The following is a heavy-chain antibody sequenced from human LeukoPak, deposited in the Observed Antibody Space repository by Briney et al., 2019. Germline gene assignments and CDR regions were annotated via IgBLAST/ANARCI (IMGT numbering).Heavy chain of an antibody. CDR1: GYTLTGYS. D-gene: IGHD3-22*01. CDR2: INPNSGGT. Sequence: GASVKVSCKASGYTLTGYSMHWVRQAPGQGLEWMGWINPNSGGTNYAQKFQGRVTMTRDTYISTAYMELSRLRSDDTAVDYCARPLYYYDSSGYYSKGLLGNWGQGTLVTVSS. J-gene: IGHJ4*02. CDR3: ARPLYYYDSSGYYSKGLLGN. V-gene: IGHV1-2*02.